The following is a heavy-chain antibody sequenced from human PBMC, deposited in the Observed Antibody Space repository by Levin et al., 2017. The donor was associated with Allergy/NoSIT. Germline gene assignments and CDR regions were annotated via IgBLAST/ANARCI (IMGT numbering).Heavy chain of an antibody. D-gene: IGHD3-10*01. CDR3: AKDPVRITMVRGGDGMDV. CDR1: GFTFSSYA. V-gene: IGHV3-23*01. CDR2: ISGSGGST. J-gene: IGHJ6*02. Sequence: GGSLRLSCAASGFTFSSYAMSWVRQAPGKGLEWVSAISGSGGSTYYADSVKGRFTISRDNSKNTLYLQMNSLRAEDTAVYYCAKDPVRITMVRGGDGMDVWGQGTTVTVSS.